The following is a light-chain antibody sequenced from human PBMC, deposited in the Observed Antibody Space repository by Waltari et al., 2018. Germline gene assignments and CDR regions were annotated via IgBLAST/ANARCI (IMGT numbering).Light chain of an antibody. CDR3: QQYDSSPRT. J-gene: IGKJ1*01. Sequence: EIVLTQSPGTLYLSPGERATLSCRASQSLRSNFLAWYQHKAGQAPRLLIYGTSTRATGIPDRLSGSGSGTDFTLAIRRLEPEDFAVYYCQQYDSSPRTFGLGTKVEVK. V-gene: IGKV3-20*01. CDR2: GTS. CDR1: QSLRSNF.